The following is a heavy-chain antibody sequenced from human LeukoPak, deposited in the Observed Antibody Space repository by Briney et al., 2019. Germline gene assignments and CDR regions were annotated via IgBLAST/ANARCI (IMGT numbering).Heavy chain of an antibody. D-gene: IGHD5-18*01. CDR1: GFTFSSYA. J-gene: IGHJ4*02. V-gene: IGHV3-23*01. CDR3: AKDPRGYSLFDY. CDR2: ISGSGGST. Sequence: GGSLRLSCAASGFTFSSYAMSWVRQAPGKRLGWVSAISGSGGSTYYADSVKGRFTISRDNSKNTLYLQMNSLRAEDTAVYYCAKDPRGYSLFDYWGQGTLVTVSS.